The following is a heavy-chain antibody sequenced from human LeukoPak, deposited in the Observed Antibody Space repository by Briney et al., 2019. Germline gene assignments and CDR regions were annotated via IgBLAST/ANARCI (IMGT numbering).Heavy chain of an antibody. V-gene: IGHV3-23*01. CDR2: ISGSGIST. CDR1: GFTFSSYE. Sequence: LTGGSLRLSCAASGFTFSSYEMNWVRQAPGKGLEWVSGISGSGISTYYADSVKGRFTISRDNSKNTLYLQMNSLRVEDTAVYYCAKSWNYYDSSGDDALDIWGQGTMVTVSS. J-gene: IGHJ3*02. D-gene: IGHD3-22*01. CDR3: AKSWNYYDSSGDDALDI.